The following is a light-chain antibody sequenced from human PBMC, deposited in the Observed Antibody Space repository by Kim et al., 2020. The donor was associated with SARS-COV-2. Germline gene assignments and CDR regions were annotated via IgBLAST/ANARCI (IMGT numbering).Light chain of an antibody. Sequence: SPGERATLSCRASQSVDNNLAWYQQKPGQAPRLLIYGASTRATGIPARFSGSGSGTEFTLTISSLQSEDFAVYYCQEYNNWPPWTFGQGTKVDIK. V-gene: IGKV3-15*01. J-gene: IGKJ1*01. CDR2: GAS. CDR1: QSVDNN. CDR3: QEYNNWPPWT.